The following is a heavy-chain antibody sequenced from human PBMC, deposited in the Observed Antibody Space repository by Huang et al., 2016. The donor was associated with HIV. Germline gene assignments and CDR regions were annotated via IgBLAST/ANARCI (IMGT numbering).Heavy chain of an antibody. CDR1: GFSFYRYG. V-gene: IGHV3-30*02. D-gene: IGHD3-10*01. J-gene: IGHJ3*02. Sequence: QVQLVESGGGVVQPGGSLRLSCAASGFSFYRYGMDWVRQDPGKGLEWVALIVNDGSSLNYADSVEGRFTISRENSENTLYLQMNSLRTEDTAVFYCARGSDYAFDIWGQGTMVTVSS. CDR3: ARGSDYAFDI. CDR2: IVNDGSSL.